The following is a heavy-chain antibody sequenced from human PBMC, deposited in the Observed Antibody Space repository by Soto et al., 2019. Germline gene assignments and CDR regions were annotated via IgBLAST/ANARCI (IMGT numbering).Heavy chain of an antibody. D-gene: IGHD6-19*01. CDR3: ARHIAVAGTSGFAY. CDR2: VYHSGST. Sequence: QVQLQESGPGLVKPSGTLSLTCAVSGASINTNWWSWVRQPPGKGLEWIGEVYHSGSTNYNPSLMGXVXXLSDKSSNQLSLQRSSVTAADSAVYYCARHIAVAGTSGFAYWGQGTLVTVSS. CDR1: GASINTNW. V-gene: IGHV4-4*02. J-gene: IGHJ4*02.